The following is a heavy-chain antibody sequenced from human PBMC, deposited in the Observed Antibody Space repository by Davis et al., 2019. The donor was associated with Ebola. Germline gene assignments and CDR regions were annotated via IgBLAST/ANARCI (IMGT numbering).Heavy chain of an antibody. CDR2: INPSGGST. V-gene: IGHV1-46*01. CDR3: ARAIYYYDSSGYSDY. J-gene: IGHJ4*02. Sequence: AASVKVSCKASGYTFTNYYMHWVRQAPGQGLEWMGIINPSGGSTSYAQKFQCRVTMTRDTSTSTVYMELSSLRSEDTAVYYCARAIYYYDSSGYSDYWGQGTLVTVSS. D-gene: IGHD3-22*01. CDR1: GYTFTNYY.